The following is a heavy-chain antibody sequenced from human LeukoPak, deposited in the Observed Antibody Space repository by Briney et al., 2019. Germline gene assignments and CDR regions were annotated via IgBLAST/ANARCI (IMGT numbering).Heavy chain of an antibody. CDR2: IYSGGST. J-gene: IGHJ5*02. CDR1: GFTVSSSY. Sequence: PGGSLRLSCAASGFTVSSSYMSWVRQAPGKGLEWVSVIYSGGSTYYADSVKGRFTISRDNSKNTLYLQMNSLRAEDTAVYYCARERFGAPGWFDPWGQGTLVTVSS. V-gene: IGHV3-53*01. CDR3: ARERFGAPGWFDP. D-gene: IGHD3-10*01.